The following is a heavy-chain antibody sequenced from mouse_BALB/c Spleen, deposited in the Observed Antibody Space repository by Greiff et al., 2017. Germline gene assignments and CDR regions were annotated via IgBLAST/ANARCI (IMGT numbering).Heavy chain of an antibody. V-gene: IGHV5-4*02. Sequence: EVQRVESGGGLVKPGGSLKLSCAASGFTFSDYYMYWVRQTPEKRLEWVATISDGGSYTYYPDSVKGRFTISRDNAKNNLYLQMSSLKSEDTAMYYCARGGIYYGYDGTYAMDYWGQGTLVTVSA. J-gene: IGHJ3*01. CDR2: ISDGGSYT. CDR1: GFTFSDYY. D-gene: IGHD2-2*01. CDR3: ARGGIYYGYDGTYAMDY.